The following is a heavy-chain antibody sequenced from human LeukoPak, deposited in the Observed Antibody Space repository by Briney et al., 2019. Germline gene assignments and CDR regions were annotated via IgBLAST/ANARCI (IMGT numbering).Heavy chain of an antibody. Sequence: GGSLRLSCAASGFTFSSYGMRWVRQAPGKGLEWVAVISYDGSNKYYADSVKGRFTISRDNSKNTLYLQMNSLRAEDTAVYYCAKDGGDFWSGYYPDYWGQGTLVTVSS. V-gene: IGHV3-30*18. CDR1: GFTFSSYG. CDR3: AKDGGDFWSGYYPDY. CDR2: ISYDGSNK. D-gene: IGHD3-3*01. J-gene: IGHJ4*02.